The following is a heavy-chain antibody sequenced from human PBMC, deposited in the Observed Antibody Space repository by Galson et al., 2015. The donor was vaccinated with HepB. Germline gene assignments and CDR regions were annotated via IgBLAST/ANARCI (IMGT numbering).Heavy chain of an antibody. J-gene: IGHJ4*02. CDR1: GYTFTSYY. V-gene: IGHV1-46*01. CDR3: ARDSLYTMIVVVNAAPQYYFDY. CDR2: INPSGGST. D-gene: IGHD3-22*01. Sequence: SVKVSCKASGYTFTSYYMHWVRQAPGQGLEWMGIINPSGGSTSYAQKLQGRVTMTRDTSTSTVYMELSSLRSEDTAVYYCARDSLYTMIVVVNAAPQYYFDYWGQGTLVTVSS.